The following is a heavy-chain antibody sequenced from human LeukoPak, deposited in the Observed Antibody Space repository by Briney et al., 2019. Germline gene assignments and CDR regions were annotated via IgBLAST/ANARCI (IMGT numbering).Heavy chain of an antibody. Sequence: GGSLRLSCAASGFTFSSYSMNWVRQAPGKGLEWVSSISSSSYIYYADSVKGRFTISRDNAKNSLYLQMNSLRAEDTAVYYCARDPGEQWLGQYFDYWGQGTLVTVSS. CDR3: ARDPGEQWLGQYFDY. CDR2: ISSSSYI. D-gene: IGHD6-19*01. V-gene: IGHV3-21*01. CDR1: GFTFSSYS. J-gene: IGHJ4*02.